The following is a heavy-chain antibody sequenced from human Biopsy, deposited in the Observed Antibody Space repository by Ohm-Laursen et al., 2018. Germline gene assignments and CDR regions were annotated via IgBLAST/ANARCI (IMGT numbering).Heavy chain of an antibody. D-gene: IGHD1-14*01. CDR2: IIPIFNTP. V-gene: IGHV1-69*06. Sequence: SSVKVSCKVSGDRFSNYPISWVRQAPGQGLECMGGIIPIFNTPKYARRFQGRVTITADRSTTTAYMELSSLRSEDTAVYYCARDTELLSIGLDYNFGMVVWGQGTTVTVSS. CDR3: ARDTELLSIGLDYNFGMVV. CDR1: GDRFSNYP. J-gene: IGHJ6*02.